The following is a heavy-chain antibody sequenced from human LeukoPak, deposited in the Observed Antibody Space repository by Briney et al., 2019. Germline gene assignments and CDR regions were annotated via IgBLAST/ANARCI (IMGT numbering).Heavy chain of an antibody. D-gene: IGHD1-26*01. V-gene: IGHV1-46*01. Sequence: ASVKVSCKASGYTFTSYYMHWVRQAPGQGLEWMGIINPSGGSTSYAQKFQGRGTMTRDMSTSTVYMELSSLRSEDTAVYYCATELLPHNWFDPWGQGTLVTVSS. CDR1: GYTFTSYY. CDR2: INPSGGST. CDR3: ATELLPHNWFDP. J-gene: IGHJ5*02.